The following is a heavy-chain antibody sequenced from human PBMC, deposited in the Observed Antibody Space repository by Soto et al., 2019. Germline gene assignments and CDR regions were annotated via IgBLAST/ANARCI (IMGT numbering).Heavy chain of an antibody. D-gene: IGHD3-16*01. V-gene: IGHV1-69*12. CDR1: GGTFSSYA. CDR2: IIPIFGTA. Sequence: QVQLVQSGAEVKKPGSSVKVSCKASGGTFSSYAISWVRQAPGQGLEWMGGIIPIFGTANYAQKFQGRVTITADESTSTAYRELSSLRSEDTAVYYCARDSDGGGGHNWFDPWGQGTLVTVSS. J-gene: IGHJ5*02. CDR3: ARDSDGGGGHNWFDP.